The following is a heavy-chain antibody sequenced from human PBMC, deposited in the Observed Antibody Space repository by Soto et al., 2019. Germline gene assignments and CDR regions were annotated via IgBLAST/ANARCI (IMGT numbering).Heavy chain of an antibody. Sequence: SETLSLTCTVSGGSVSSGSYYWSWIRQPPGKGLEWIGYIYYSGSTNYNPSLKSRVTISVDTSKNQFSLKLSSVTAADTAVYYCAREIFLLVPAAMYYYNGIDVWDQGTTVTVSS. CDR3: AREIFLLVPAAMYYYNGIDV. CDR1: GGSVSSGSYY. D-gene: IGHD2-2*01. CDR2: IYYSGST. V-gene: IGHV4-61*01. J-gene: IGHJ6*02.